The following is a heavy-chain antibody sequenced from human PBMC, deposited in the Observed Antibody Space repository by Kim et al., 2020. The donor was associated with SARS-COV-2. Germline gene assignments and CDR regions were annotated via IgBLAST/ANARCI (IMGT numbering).Heavy chain of an antibody. J-gene: IGHJ4*02. Sequence: SETLSLTCTVSGGSVSSGSYYWSWIRQPPGKGLEWIGYIYYSGSTNYNPSLKSRVTISVDTSKNQFSLKLSSVTAADTAVYYCARDIKGSSWHGASDYWGQGTLVTVSS. D-gene: IGHD6-13*01. CDR1: GGSVSSGSYY. CDR3: ARDIKGSSWHGASDY. V-gene: IGHV4-61*01. CDR2: IYYSGST.